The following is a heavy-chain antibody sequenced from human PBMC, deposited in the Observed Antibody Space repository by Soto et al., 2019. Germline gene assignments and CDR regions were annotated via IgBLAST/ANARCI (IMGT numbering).Heavy chain of an antibody. V-gene: IGHV5-51*01. D-gene: IGHD2-15*01. Sequence: PGESLKSSCKGSGYSFTIYCIGWVLQMPWKGLEWMGIIYPGDSDTRYSPSFQGQVTISADKSISTAYLQWSSLKASDTAMYYCARTHCSGGSCPSYYYGMDVWGQGTTVTVSS. CDR1: GYSFTIYC. CDR2: IYPGDSDT. J-gene: IGHJ6*02. CDR3: ARTHCSGGSCPSYYYGMDV.